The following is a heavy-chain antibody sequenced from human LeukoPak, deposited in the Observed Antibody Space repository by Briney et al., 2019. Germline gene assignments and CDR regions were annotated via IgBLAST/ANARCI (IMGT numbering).Heavy chain of an antibody. CDR3: ARKAGYYYMDV. D-gene: IGHD3-10*01. CDR2: ISAYNGNT. CDR1: GYTFTGYY. J-gene: IGHJ6*03. V-gene: IGHV1-18*04. Sequence: ASVEVSCKASGYTFTGYYIHWVRQAPGQGLEWMGWISAYNGNTNYAQKLQGRVTMTTDPSTSTAYMELRSLRSDDTAVYYCARKAGYYYMDVWGKGTTVTVSS.